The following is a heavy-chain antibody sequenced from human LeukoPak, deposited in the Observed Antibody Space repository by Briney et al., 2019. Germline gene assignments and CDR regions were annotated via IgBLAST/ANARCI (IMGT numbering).Heavy chain of an antibody. Sequence: ASVKVSCKASGYTFTGYYIHWMRQAPGQGLEWMGRVDPNSGGTNLAQKFLGRVTMARDTSISTAYMELSRLRSDDTAVYYCAKDPSLDYFDYWGQGTLVTVSS. J-gene: IGHJ4*02. CDR2: VDPNSGGT. V-gene: IGHV1-2*06. CDR1: GYTFTGYY. CDR3: AKDPSLDYFDY.